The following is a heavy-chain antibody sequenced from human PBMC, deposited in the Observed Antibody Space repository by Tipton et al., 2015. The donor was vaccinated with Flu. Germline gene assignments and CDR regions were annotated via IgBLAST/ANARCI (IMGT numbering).Heavy chain of an antibody. Sequence: TLSLTCTVSGGSISSYYWGWIRQFPGKGLEWIGSVSRTGDTNYNPSLKSRVTISIDRSKNQFSLKMKSVTAADMAVYYCARRDYSNYVSDPKSWFDPWGRGTLVAVSS. CDR1: GGSISSYY. D-gene: IGHD4-11*01. CDR2: VSRTGDT. CDR3: ARRDYSNYVSDPKSWFDP. V-gene: IGHV4-59*08. J-gene: IGHJ5*02.